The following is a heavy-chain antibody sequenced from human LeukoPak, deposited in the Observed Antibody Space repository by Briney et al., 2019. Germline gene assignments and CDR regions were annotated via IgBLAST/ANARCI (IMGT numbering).Heavy chain of an antibody. CDR2: IIPILGTA. V-gene: IGHV1-69*04. J-gene: IGHJ6*02. D-gene: IGHD2-2*01. CDR1: GGTFSSYA. CDR3: ARSEVPAANYYYYGMDV. Sequence: SVKVSCKASGGTFSSYAISWVRQAPGQGLEWMGRIIPILGTANYAQKFQGRVTITADKSTSTAYMELSSLRSEDTAVYYCARSEVPAANYYYYGMDVWGQGTTVTVSS.